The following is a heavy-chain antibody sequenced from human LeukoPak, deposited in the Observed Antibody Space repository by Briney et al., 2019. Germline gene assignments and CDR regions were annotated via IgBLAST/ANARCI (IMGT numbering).Heavy chain of an antibody. D-gene: IGHD4-23*01. J-gene: IGHJ5*02. CDR2: IYYSGST. Sequence: SETLSLTCTVSGDSISYYYWGWIRQPPGKGLEWIGSIYYSGSTYYNPSLKSRVTISVDTSKNQFSLKLSSVTAADTAVYYCARDQGDYVGYNWFDPWGQGTLVTVSS. CDR1: GDSISYYY. CDR3: ARDQGDYVGYNWFDP. V-gene: IGHV4-39*07.